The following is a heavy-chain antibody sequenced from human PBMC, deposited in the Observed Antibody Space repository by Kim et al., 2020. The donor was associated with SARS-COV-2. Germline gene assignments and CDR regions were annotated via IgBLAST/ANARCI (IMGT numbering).Heavy chain of an antibody. CDR3: ARGPNYSPFDY. V-gene: IGHV3-48*03. Sequence: YYADSVRGRFTISRDNDKNSLFLQMNSLRAEDTAVYYCARGPNYSPFDYWGQGTPVTVSS. J-gene: IGHJ4*02. D-gene: IGHD4-4*01.